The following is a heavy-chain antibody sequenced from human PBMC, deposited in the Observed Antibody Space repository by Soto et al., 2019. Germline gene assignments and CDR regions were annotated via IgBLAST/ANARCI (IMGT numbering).Heavy chain of an antibody. CDR3: ARATTIAARPHFDY. D-gene: IGHD6-6*01. J-gene: IGHJ4*02. CDR2: INPNSGGT. CDR1: GYTFTGYY. Sequence: QVPLVQSGAEVKKPGASVKVSCKASGYTFTGYYMHWVRQAPGQGLEWMGWINPNSGGTNYAQKFQGWVTMTRDTSISTAYMELSRLRSDDTAVYYCARATTIAARPHFDYWGQGTLVTVSS. V-gene: IGHV1-2*04.